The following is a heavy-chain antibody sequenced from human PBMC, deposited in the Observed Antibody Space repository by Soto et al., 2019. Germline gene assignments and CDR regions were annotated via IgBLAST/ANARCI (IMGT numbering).Heavy chain of an antibody. V-gene: IGHV4-34*01. CDR1: GGSFSGYY. CDR2: INHSGST. J-gene: IGHJ6*02. D-gene: IGHD6-19*01. Sequence: PSDTLSLTCAVYGGSFSGYYWSWIRQPPGKGLEWIGEINHSGSTNYNPSLKSRVTISVDTSKNQFSLKLSSVTAADTAVYYCASSALGGTLAVAGTRYYYGMDVWGQGTTVTVSS. CDR3: ASSALGGTLAVAGTRYYYGMDV.